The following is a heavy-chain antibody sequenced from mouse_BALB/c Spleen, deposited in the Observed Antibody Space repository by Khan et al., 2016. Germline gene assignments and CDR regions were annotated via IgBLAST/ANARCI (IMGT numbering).Heavy chain of an antibody. CDR2: INPSTGYT. Sequence: QVQLKQSGAELAKPGASVKMSCKAAGYTFTSYWMHWVKQRPGQGLEWIGYINPSTGYTEYNQKFKDKATLTADKSSSTAYMQLSSLTSEDSAVYYCARAYYYGSCYRYFDVWGAGTTVTVSS. D-gene: IGHD1-1*01. CDR1: GYTFTSYW. J-gene: IGHJ1*01. CDR3: ARAYYYGSCYRYFDV. V-gene: IGHV1-7*01.